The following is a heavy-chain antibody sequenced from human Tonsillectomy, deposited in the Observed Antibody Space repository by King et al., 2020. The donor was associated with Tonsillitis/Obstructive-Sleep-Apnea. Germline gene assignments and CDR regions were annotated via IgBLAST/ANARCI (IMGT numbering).Heavy chain of an antibody. V-gene: IGHV3-23*04. Sequence: VQLVESGGDLVQPGGSLRLSCAASGFTFSSSAMSWVRQAPGKGLEWVSSISGSGGYTYYADSVKGRFTISRDNFKNTLYLQMNSLRADDTAVFSCAKDRADYYYFMDVWGKGTTVTVSS. CDR1: GFTFSSSA. J-gene: IGHJ6*03. CDR2: ISGSGGYT. CDR3: AKDRADYYYFMDV.